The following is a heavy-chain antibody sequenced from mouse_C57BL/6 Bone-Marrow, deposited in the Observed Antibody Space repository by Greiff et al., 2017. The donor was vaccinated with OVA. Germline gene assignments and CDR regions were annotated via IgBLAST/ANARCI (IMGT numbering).Heavy chain of an antibody. CDR2: ISYDGSN. V-gene: IGHV3-6*01. CDR3: ASPYGNYLYWYFDV. D-gene: IGHD2-1*01. J-gene: IGHJ1*03. Sequence: EVKLLESGPGLVKPSQSLSLTCPVTGYSITSGYYWNWIRQFPGNKLEWMGYISYDGSNNYNPSLKNRISITRDTSKNQFFLKLNSVTTEDTATYYCASPYGNYLYWYFDVWGTGTTVTVSS. CDR1: GYSITSGYY.